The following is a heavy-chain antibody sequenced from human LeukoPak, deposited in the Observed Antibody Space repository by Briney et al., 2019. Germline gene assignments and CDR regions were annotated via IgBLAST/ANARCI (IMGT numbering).Heavy chain of an antibody. CDR1: GGSFSGYY. D-gene: IGHD3-22*01. CDR3: ARALDVYYDSSGYYYFDY. V-gene: IGHV4-34*01. CDR2: INHSGST. Sequence: SETLSLTCAVYGGSFSGYYWSWIRQPPGKGLEWIGEINHSGSTNYNPSLKSRVTISVDTSKNQFSLKLSSVTAADTAVYYCARALDVYYDSSGYYYFDYWGQGTLVTVSS. J-gene: IGHJ4*02.